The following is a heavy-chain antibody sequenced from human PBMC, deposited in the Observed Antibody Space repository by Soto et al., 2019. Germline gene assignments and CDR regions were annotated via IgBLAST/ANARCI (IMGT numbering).Heavy chain of an antibody. CDR3: ARDRGTVGDAFDI. Sequence: QVQLVESGGGVVQPGRSLRLSCAASGFTFSSYGMHWVRQAPGKGLEWVAVIWYDGSNKYYADSVTGRFTISRDNSKNTLYLQMNSLRAEDTAVYYCARDRGTVGDAFDIWGQGTMVTVSS. CDR2: IWYDGSNK. D-gene: IGHD4-17*01. J-gene: IGHJ3*02. CDR1: GFTFSSYG. V-gene: IGHV3-33*01.